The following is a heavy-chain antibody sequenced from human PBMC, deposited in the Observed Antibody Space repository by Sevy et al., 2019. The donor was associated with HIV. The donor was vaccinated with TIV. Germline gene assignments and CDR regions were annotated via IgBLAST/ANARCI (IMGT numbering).Heavy chain of an antibody. V-gene: IGHV3-9*01. CDR3: AKDMDPRYIYYYMDV. CDR2: IGWNSDII. J-gene: IGHJ6*03. D-gene: IGHD1-26*01. CDR1: GFTFDDYA. Sequence: GGSLRLSCAASGFTFDDYAMHWVRQAPGKGLEWVSGIGWNSDIIAYADSVMGRFTISRDNAKKSLYLQMDSLRPEDTALYYCAKDMDPRYIYYYMDVWGKGTTVTVSS.